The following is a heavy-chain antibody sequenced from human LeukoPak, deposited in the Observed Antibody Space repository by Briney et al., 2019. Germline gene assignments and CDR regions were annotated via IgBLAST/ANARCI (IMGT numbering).Heavy chain of an antibody. CDR2: FDPEDGET. D-gene: IGHD3-10*01. CDR1: GYTLTELS. Sequence: ASVKVSCKVSGYTLTELSMHWVRQAPGKGLEWMGGFDPEDGETIYAQKFQGRVTMTEDTSTDTAYMELSSLRSEDTAVYYCATGGITMVRGVIIPSNWFDPWGQGTLVTVPS. CDR3: ATGGITMVRGVIIPSNWFDP. J-gene: IGHJ5*02. V-gene: IGHV1-24*01.